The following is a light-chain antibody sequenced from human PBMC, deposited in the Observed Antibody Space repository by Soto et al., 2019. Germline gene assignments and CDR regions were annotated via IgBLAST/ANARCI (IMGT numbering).Light chain of an antibody. CDR3: QQYGSSPPLT. CDR2: GAS. Sequence: EMVLTQSPGTLSLSPGERGTLSYRASQSISSYIAWYQHKPGQAPRLLIYGASSRATGIPDRFSGSGSGTDFTLTITRLEPEDFAVYYCQQYGSSPPLTFGGGTNVEIK. J-gene: IGKJ4*01. V-gene: IGKV3-20*01. CDR1: QSISSY.